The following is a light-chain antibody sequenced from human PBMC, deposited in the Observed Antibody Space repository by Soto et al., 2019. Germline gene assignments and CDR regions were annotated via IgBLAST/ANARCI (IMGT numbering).Light chain of an antibody. V-gene: IGKV3-20*01. Sequence: EIVLTQSPGTLSLSPGERATLFCGASRTISSRFLAWFQQKPGQAPRLLIYGASSRATGIPDRFSGSGSGTDFTLTISRLEPEDFAVYFWQQYGYSPHTFGQGTKVEIK. CDR2: GAS. CDR3: QQYGYSPHT. CDR1: RTISSRF. J-gene: IGKJ2*01.